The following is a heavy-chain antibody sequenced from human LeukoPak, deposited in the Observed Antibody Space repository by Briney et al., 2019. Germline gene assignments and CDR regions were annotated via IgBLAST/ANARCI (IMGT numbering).Heavy chain of an antibody. CDR2: IYYSGST. D-gene: IGHD3-22*01. CDR1: GGSISSGDYY. J-gene: IGHJ5*02. V-gene: IGHV4-30-4*01. Sequence: SETLSLTCTVSGGSISSGDYYWSWIRQPPGKGLEWIGHIYYSGSTYYNPSLKSRVTISVDTSKNQFSLKLSSVTAADTAVYYCARGDGQGSSGYDPPPAWFDPWGQGTLVTVSS. CDR3: ARGDGQGSSGYDPPPAWFDP.